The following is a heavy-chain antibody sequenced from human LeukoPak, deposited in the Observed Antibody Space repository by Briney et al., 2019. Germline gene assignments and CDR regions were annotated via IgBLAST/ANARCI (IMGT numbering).Heavy chain of an antibody. CDR2: MHYCGST. CDR3: ARTTEGYAGGPGYSYYYYMDV. D-gene: IGHD5-12*01. V-gene: IGHV4-4*02. J-gene: IGHJ6*03. Sequence: PSETLSLTCAVSGGSISSSNWWSWIRQPPGKGLEWIGYMHYCGSTLCNPSLKRRVTISVDTSKDQVSLKLRSVSAADTAVYYCARTTEGYAGGPGYSYYYYMDVWGKGTTVTISS. CDR1: GGSISSSNW.